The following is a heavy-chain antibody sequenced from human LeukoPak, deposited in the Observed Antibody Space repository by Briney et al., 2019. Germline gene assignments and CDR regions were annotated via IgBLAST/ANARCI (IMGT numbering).Heavy chain of an antibody. J-gene: IGHJ4*02. V-gene: IGHV4-59*02. CDR1: GGSVSDYY. D-gene: IGHD5-24*01. CDR2: IYYSGST. Sequence: SETLSLTCTVSGGSVSDYYWSWIRQPPGKGLEWIGYIYYSGSTNYNPSLKSRVTISVDTSKNQFSLKLSSVTAADTAVYYCARYVEMATRGYFDYWGQGTLVTVSS. CDR3: ARYVEMATRGYFDY.